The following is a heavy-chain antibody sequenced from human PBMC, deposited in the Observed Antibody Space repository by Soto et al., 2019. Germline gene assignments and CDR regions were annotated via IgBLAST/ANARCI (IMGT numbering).Heavy chain of an antibody. CDR1: GGSMSSYY. V-gene: IGHV4-4*07. CDR3: ARGAAAGVDYGMDV. J-gene: IGHJ6*02. Sequence: QVQLQESGPGLVKPSETLSLTCTVSGGSMSSYYWSWIRQPAWEGLEWIGRIYSSGGTNYNPSLKSRVSISKDTSKKQFSLKLNLVTAADTAVYYCARGAAAGVDYGMDVWGRGTTVTVS. CDR2: IYSSGGT. D-gene: IGHD6-13*01.